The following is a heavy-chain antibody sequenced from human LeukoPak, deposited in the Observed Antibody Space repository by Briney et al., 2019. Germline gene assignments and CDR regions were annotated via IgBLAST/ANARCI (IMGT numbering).Heavy chain of an antibody. CDR2: IYHSGST. CDR1: GGSISSSNW. V-gene: IGHV4-4*02. J-gene: IGHJ3*02. D-gene: IGHD3-3*01. Sequence: PSGTLSLTCAVSGGSISSSNWWSWVRQPPGEGLGWIGEIYHSGSTNYNPSLKSRVTMSVDTSKNQFSLKLSSVTAADTAVYYCARVKSYYDFWSGTASDAFDIWGQGTMVTVSS. CDR3: ARVKSYYDFWSGTASDAFDI.